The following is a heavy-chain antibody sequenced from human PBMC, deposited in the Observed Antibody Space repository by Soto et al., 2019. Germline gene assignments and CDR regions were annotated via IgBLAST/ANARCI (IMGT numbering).Heavy chain of an antibody. D-gene: IGHD2-2*01. Sequence: PSETLSLTCAVSGGSISSSNWWSWVRQPPGKGLEWIGEIYHSGSTNYNPYLKSRVTISVDKSKNQFSLKLSSVTAADTAVYYCARASLRVPAAMQDYYYYGMDVWGQGTTVTVSS. CDR3: ARASLRVPAAMQDYYYYGMDV. CDR2: IYHSGST. V-gene: IGHV4-4*02. J-gene: IGHJ6*02. CDR1: GGSISSSNW.